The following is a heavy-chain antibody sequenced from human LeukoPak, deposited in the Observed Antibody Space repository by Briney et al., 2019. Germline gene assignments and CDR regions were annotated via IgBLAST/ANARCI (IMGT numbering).Heavy chain of an antibody. J-gene: IGHJ4*02. Sequence: GASVKVSCKASGYTFTSYAINWVRQAPGQGLEWMGWINTNTGNPTYAQGFTGRFVFPLDTSVSTTYLQISSLTAEDTAVYYCARDKVRGVTDYWGQGTLVTVSS. V-gene: IGHV7-4-1*02. CDR2: INTNTGNP. D-gene: IGHD3-10*01. CDR3: ARDKVRGVTDY. CDR1: GYTFTSYA.